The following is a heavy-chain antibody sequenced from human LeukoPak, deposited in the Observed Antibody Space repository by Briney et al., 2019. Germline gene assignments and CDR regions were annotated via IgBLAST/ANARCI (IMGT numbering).Heavy chain of an antibody. Sequence: SETLSLTCTVSGYSISSGYYWGWIRQPPGKGLEWIGSIYHSGSTNYNPSLKSRVTISVDTSKNQFSLKLSSVTAADTAVYYCARRAKSGSSTPYRAFDIWGQGTMVTVSS. D-gene: IGHD1-26*01. CDR2: IYHSGST. V-gene: IGHV4-38-2*02. J-gene: IGHJ3*02. CDR1: GYSISSGYY. CDR3: ARRAKSGSSTPYRAFDI.